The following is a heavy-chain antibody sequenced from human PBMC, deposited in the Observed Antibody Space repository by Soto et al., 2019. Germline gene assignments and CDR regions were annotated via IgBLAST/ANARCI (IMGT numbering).Heavy chain of an antibody. Sequence: SETLSLTCTVSGGSVSSGSYYWSWIRQPPGKGLEWIGYIYYSGSTNYNPSLKSRVTISVDTSKNQFSLKLSSVTAADTAVYYCARDRYDFWSGYLYYYYGMDVWGQGTTVTVSS. J-gene: IGHJ6*02. D-gene: IGHD3-3*01. CDR2: IYYSGST. CDR1: GGSVSSGSYY. CDR3: ARDRYDFWSGYLYYYYGMDV. V-gene: IGHV4-61*01.